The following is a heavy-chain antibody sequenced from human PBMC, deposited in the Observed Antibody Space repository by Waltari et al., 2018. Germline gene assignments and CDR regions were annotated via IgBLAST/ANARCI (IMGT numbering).Heavy chain of an antibody. CDR1: GFTFRKEE. J-gene: IGHJ4*02. CDR3: ATSRGFREFANY. V-gene: IGHV3-64*07. D-gene: IGHD3-10*01. Sequence: EVQLVESGGDMVQPGRSLRLSCPGSGFTFRKEERNWVRQAPGKGLEWVGFIRSNDYTGGTSFAASVGGRFTISRDNSKNTLYLQMGSLRAEDMAVYYCATSRGFREFANYWGQGTLVTVSS. CDR2: IRSNDYTGGT.